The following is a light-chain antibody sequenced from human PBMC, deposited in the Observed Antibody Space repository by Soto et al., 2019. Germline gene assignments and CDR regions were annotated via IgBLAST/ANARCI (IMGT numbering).Light chain of an antibody. Sequence: ENVLTQSPGTLSLSPGERATLSCRASQSVSSSYLAWYQQKPGQAPRLLIYGASSRATGIPDRFSGSGSGTDFTLTISRLEPEDFAVYYCQQYGSSPPSSTFGQGTRLEIK. CDR2: GAS. CDR3: QQYGSSPPSST. V-gene: IGKV3-20*01. CDR1: QSVSSSY. J-gene: IGKJ5*01.